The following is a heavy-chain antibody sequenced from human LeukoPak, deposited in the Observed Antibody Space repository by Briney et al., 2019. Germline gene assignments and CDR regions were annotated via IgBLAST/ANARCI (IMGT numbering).Heavy chain of an antibody. D-gene: IGHD6-19*01. J-gene: IGHJ4*02. Sequence: GGSLRLSCAASGFTFSKAWMSWVRQAPGKGLEWVSTISGSGGSTYYADSVKGRFTISRDNSKNTLYLEMNSLRADDTAVYYCAKGKSVAGIFDYWGQGTLVTVSS. CDR3: AKGKSVAGIFDY. CDR1: GFTFSKAW. V-gene: IGHV3-23*01. CDR2: ISGSGGST.